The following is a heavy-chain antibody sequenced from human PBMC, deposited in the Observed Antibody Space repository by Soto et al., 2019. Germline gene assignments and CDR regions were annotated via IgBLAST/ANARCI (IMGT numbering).Heavy chain of an antibody. CDR2: IYYSGST. D-gene: IGHD3-22*01. Sequence: SETLSLTCIVSGASISSYYWSWIRQPPGKGLEWIGYIYYSGSTNYNPSLKSRVTISVDTSKNQFSLKLSSVTAADTAVYYCARENYYDSSGYYYYGMDVWGQGTTVTVSS. V-gene: IGHV4-59*01. CDR1: GASISSYY. CDR3: ARENYYDSSGYYYYGMDV. J-gene: IGHJ6*02.